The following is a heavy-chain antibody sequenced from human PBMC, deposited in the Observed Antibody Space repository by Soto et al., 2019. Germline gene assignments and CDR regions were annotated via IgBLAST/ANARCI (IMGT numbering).Heavy chain of an antibody. V-gene: IGHV3-23*01. D-gene: IGHD3-10*01. CDR1: GFTFSSYA. CDR3: AKDRYYGSGSYPGYYYYYGMDV. Sequence: GGSLRLSCAASGFTFSSYAMSWVRQAPGKGLEWVSAISGSGGSTYYADSVKGRFTISRDNSKNTLYLQMNSLRAEDTAVYYCAKDRYYGSGSYPGYYYYYGMDVWGQGTTVTVSS. CDR2: ISGSGGST. J-gene: IGHJ6*02.